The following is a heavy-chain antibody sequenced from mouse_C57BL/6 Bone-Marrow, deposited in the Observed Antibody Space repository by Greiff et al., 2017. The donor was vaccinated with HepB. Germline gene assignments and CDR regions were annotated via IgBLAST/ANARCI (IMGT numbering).Heavy chain of an antibody. CDR1: GYSFTDYN. V-gene: IGHV1-39*01. D-gene: IGHD2-12*01. CDR3: ARSYYSPWYFDV. Sequence: VQLKESGPELVKPGASVKISCKASGYSFTDYNMNWVKQSNGKSLEWIGVINPNYGTTSYNQKFKGKATLTVDQSSSTAYMQLNSLTSEDSAVYYSARSYYSPWYFDVWGTGTTVTVSS. CDR2: INPNYGTT. J-gene: IGHJ1*03.